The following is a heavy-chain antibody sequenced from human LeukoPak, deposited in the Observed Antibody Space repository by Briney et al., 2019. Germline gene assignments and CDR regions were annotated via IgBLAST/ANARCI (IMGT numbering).Heavy chain of an antibody. V-gene: IGHV4-39*01. CDR3: ARNIVVVPAAIPSFDY. J-gene: IGHJ4*02. CDR2: IYYSGST. Sequence: SETLSLTCTVSGGSISSSSYYWGWIRQPPGKGLEWIGSIYYSGSTCYNPSLKSRVTISVDTSKNQFSLKLSSVTAADTAVYYCARNIVVVPAAIPSFDYWGQGTLVTVSS. CDR1: GGSISSSSYY. D-gene: IGHD2-2*02.